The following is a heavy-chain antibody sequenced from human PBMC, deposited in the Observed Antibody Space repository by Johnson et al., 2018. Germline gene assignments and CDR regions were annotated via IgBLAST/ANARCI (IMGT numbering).Heavy chain of an antibody. Sequence: VQLVQSGGGLVQPGGSLRLSCAASGFTFSTYAMNWVRQAPGKGLEWVSSIPGSGDFTYYTDSVKGRFTISRDNSKSTRYLQMNGLRAEDTAVYYCAKGQDVWGKGTTVTVSS. CDR3: AKGQDV. V-gene: IGHV3-23*04. CDR2: IPGSGDFT. CDR1: GFTFSTYA. J-gene: IGHJ6*04.